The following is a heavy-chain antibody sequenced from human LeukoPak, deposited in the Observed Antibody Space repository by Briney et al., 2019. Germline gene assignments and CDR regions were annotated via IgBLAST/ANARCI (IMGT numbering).Heavy chain of an antibody. Sequence: ASVRVSCKASGYTFTIYYTHWVRQAPGQGREWMGIINPSGGSTSYAQKFQGSVTITRDTSTSTVYMELSSLRSEDTVVYYCARTTSGYYQRYFDYWDQGTLVTVSS. D-gene: IGHD3-22*01. CDR1: GYTFTIYY. V-gene: IGHV1-46*01. CDR3: ARTTSGYYQRYFDY. CDR2: INPSGGST. J-gene: IGHJ4*02.